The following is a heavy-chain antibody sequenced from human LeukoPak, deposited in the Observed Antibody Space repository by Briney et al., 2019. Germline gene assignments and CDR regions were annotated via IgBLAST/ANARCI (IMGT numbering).Heavy chain of an antibody. CDR1: GGSFSGYY. D-gene: IGHD3-10*01. Sequence: ETLSLTCAVYGGSFSGYYWSWIRQPPGKGLEWIGEINHSGSTNYNPSLKSRVTISVDTSKNQFSLKLSSVTAADTAVYYCARGGIIMVRGVIIKGRKKFDYWGQGTLVTVSS. CDR3: ARGGIIMVRGVIIKGRKKFDY. V-gene: IGHV4-34*01. CDR2: INHSGST. J-gene: IGHJ4*02.